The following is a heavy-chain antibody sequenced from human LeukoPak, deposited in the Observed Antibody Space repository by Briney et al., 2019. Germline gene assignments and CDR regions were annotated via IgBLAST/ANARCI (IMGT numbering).Heavy chain of an antibody. CDR3: AKDILRESYALDY. Sequence: PGRSLRLSCAASGFTFDDYAMHWVRQAPGKGLEWVSGISWNSGSIGYVDSVKGRFTISRDNAKNSLYLQMNSLRAEDTALYYCAKDILRESYALDYWGQGTLVTVSS. CDR1: GFTFDDYA. V-gene: IGHV3-9*01. D-gene: IGHD2-2*01. J-gene: IGHJ4*02. CDR2: ISWNSGSI.